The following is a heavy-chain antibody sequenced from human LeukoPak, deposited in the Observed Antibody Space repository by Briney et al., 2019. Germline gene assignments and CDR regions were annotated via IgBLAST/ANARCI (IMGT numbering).Heavy chain of an antibody. CDR2: IKQDGSEK. Sequence: GGSLRLSCAASGFTFSSYWMSWVRQAPGKGLEWVANIKQDGSEKYYVDSVKGRFTISRDNAKNSLYLQMNSLRAEGTAVYYCASRRSRLGELSLYFDYWGQGSLVTVSS. CDR3: ASRRSRLGELSLYFDY. J-gene: IGHJ4*02. CDR1: GFTFSSYW. V-gene: IGHV3-7*01. D-gene: IGHD3-16*02.